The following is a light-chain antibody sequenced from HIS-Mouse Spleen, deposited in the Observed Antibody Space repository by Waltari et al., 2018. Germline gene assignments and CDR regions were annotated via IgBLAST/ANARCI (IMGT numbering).Light chain of an antibody. CDR1: QGISSY. V-gene: IGKV1-8*01. J-gene: IGKJ2*01. CDR2: AAS. CDR3: QQYYSYPYT. Sequence: AIRMTPSPSSLSASTGDRDTITWRASQGISSYLSWYQQKPGKAPKLLIYAASTLQSGVPSRFSGSGSGTDFTLTISCLQSEDFATYYCQQYYSYPYTFDQGTKLEIK.